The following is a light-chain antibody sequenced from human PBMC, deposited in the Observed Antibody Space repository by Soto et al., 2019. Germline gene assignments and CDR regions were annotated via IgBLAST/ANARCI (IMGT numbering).Light chain of an antibody. J-gene: IGLJ2*01. CDR1: SSNIGSNY. CDR2: RNT. Sequence: QSVLTQPPSASGTPGQRVTISCSGSSSNIGSNYVYWYQQLPGTASKLLIYRNTQRPSGVPDRVSGSKSGTSASLAISGLRSEDEADYYCAAWDDSLSGHVVFGGGTKLTVL. CDR3: AAWDDSLSGHVV. V-gene: IGLV1-47*01.